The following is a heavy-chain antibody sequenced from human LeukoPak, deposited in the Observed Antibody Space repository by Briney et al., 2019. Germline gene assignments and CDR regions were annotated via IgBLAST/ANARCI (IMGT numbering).Heavy chain of an antibody. J-gene: IGHJ4*02. CDR2: IYYSGST. V-gene: IGHV4-39*07. Sequence: PSETLSLTCTVSGGSISSSSYYWGWIRQPPGKGLEWIGSIYYSGSTYYNPSLKSRVTISVDTSKNQFSLKLSSVTAADTAVYYCASLEMATIRYWGQGTLVTGSS. D-gene: IGHD5-24*01. CDR3: ASLEMATIRY. CDR1: GGSISSSSYY.